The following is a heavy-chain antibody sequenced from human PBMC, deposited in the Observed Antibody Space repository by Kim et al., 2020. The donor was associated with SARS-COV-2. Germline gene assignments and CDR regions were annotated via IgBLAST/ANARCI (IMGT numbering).Heavy chain of an antibody. D-gene: IGHD3-3*01. V-gene: IGHV4-59*13. CDR2: IYYSGST. CDR3: ARVGGSNYDFWSGYYGNWFDP. J-gene: IGHJ5*02. Sequence: SETLSLTCTVSGGSISSYYWSWIRQPPGKGLEWIGYIYYSGSTNYNPSLKSRVTISVDTSKNQFSLKLSSVTAADTAVYYCARVGGSNYDFWSGYYGNWFDPWGQGTLGTVSS. CDR1: GGSISSYY.